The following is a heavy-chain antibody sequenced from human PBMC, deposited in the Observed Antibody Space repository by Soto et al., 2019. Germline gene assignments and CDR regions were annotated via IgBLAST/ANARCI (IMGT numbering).Heavy chain of an antibody. CDR1: GFTFSSYA. CDR2: LSYDGSNK. J-gene: IGHJ4*02. Sequence: QVQLVESGGGVVQPGRSLRLSCAASGFTFSSYAMHWVRLAPGKGLEWVAVLSYDGSNKYYADSVKGRFTISRDNSKNTLYLQMHSLRVEDTAVYYCARELGSVILADGVVITTPYFYYWCKGTLVTVSS. V-gene: IGHV3-30-3*01. CDR3: ARELGSVILADGVVITTPYFYY. D-gene: IGHD3-3*01.